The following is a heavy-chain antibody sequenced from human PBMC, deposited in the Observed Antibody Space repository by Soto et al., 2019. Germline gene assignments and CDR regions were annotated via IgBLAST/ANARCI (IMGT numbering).Heavy chain of an antibody. CDR2: IYHSGST. CDR1: GGPISSGGYS. V-gene: IGHV4-30-2*01. D-gene: IGHD6-19*01. Sequence: PSETLSLTCAVSGGPISSGGYSWSWIRQPPGKGLEWIGYIYHSGSTYYNPSLKSRVTISVDRSKNQFSLKLSSVTAADTAVYYCSSGWYIDAGYYYGMGVWGQGTTVTVSS. J-gene: IGHJ6*02. CDR3: SSGWYIDAGYYYGMGV.